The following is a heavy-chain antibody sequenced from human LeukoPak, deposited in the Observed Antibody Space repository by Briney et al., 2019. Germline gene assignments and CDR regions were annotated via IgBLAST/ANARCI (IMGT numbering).Heavy chain of an antibody. CDR1: GYSFTSYW. J-gene: IGHJ4*02. CDR3: ARQSITGTTASDY. CDR2: ISPGDSDT. V-gene: IGHV5-51*01. Sequence: GESLKISCKGPGYSFTSYWIGWVRQMPGKGLEWMGIISPGDSDTRYSPSFQGQVTISADKSISTAYLQWSSLKASDTAMYYCARQSITGTTASDYWGQGTLVTVSS. D-gene: IGHD1-7*01.